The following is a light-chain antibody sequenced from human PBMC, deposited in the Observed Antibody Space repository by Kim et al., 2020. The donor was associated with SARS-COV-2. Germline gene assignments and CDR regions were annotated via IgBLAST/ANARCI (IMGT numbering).Light chain of an antibody. J-gene: IGLJ7*01. Sequence: QAVVTQEPSLSVAPGGTVTLTCGSSTGPVTSRHYTFWFQQKPGQAPTTLNYDTSNKHSWTPARFSGSLIGGRAALTLSGALPEDEAEYYCFFSYSSGGLVFGAGTQLTVL. CDR2: DTS. CDR3: FFSYSSGGLV. CDR1: TGPVTSRHY. V-gene: IGLV7-46*01.